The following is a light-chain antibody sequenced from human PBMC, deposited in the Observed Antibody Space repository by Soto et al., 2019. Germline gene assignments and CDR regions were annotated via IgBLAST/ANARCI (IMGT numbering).Light chain of an antibody. CDR1: QSVSSSF. V-gene: IGKV3-20*01. Sequence: EIVLTQSPGTLSSSPGQRATLFCRASQSVSSSFLAWYQQKPGQAPRLLIYGASTRAAGSPDRFSGTGSGTDFTLTINRLEPEDFAVYYCQQYAGSPETFGQGTKVDIK. CDR2: GAS. J-gene: IGKJ1*01. CDR3: QQYAGSPET.